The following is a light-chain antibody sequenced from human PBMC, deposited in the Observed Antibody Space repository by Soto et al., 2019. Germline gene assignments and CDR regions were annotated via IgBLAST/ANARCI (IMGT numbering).Light chain of an antibody. CDR2: GPA. Sequence: EIVLTQSPGTLSLSPGDRATLSCRASQSVSSVYLAWYQQKPGQAPRLLIFGPATRATGIPDRFSGSGSGTDFTLTISRLEPEDYAVYYCQLYGSSPTFVVGTKGDIK. CDR3: QLYGSSPT. J-gene: IGKJ4*02. CDR1: QSVSSVY. V-gene: IGKV3-20*01.